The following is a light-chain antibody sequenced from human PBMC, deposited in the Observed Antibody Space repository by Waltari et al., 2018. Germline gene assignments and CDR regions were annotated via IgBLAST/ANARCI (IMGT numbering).Light chain of an antibody. V-gene: IGLV2-14*03. Sequence: QSALTQPASVSGSPGQSITISCTGTSSDVGGHNHVSWYQQHPGQAPKLLIYDVTKWPSGVSDRFSGSKTGNTASLTISELQAEDEADYYCNSFTGSTTWVFGGGTRVTVL. CDR2: DVT. CDR1: SSDVGGHNH. CDR3: NSFTGSTTWV. J-gene: IGLJ3*02.